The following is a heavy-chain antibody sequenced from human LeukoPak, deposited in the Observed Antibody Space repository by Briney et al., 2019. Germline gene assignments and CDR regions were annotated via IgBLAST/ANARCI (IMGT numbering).Heavy chain of an antibody. CDR2: IYGSGSA. V-gene: IGHV4-4*07. J-gene: IGHJ4*02. Sequence: SETLSLTCTVSGGSISSYYWSWIRQPAGKGLEWIGRIYGSGSANYNPSLKSRVTMSLDTSKNQFSLTLSSVTAADTAVYYCASSIVATITSFDYWGQGTLVTVSS. D-gene: IGHD5-12*01. CDR3: ASSIVATITSFDY. CDR1: GGSISSYY.